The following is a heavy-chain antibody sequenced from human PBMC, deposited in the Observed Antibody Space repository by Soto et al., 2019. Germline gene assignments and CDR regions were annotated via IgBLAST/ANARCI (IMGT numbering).Heavy chain of an antibody. CDR1: GYTFTGYY. J-gene: IGHJ6*02. CDR2: INPNSGGT. V-gene: IGHV1-2*04. Sequence: ASVKVSCKASGYTFTGYYMHWVRQAPGQGLEWMGWINPNSGGTNYAQKFQGWVTMTRDTSISTAYMELSRLRSDDTAVYYCAGVGGSSWYRSNYYYYGMDVWGQGTTVTVSS. D-gene: IGHD6-13*01. CDR3: AGVGGSSWYRSNYYYYGMDV.